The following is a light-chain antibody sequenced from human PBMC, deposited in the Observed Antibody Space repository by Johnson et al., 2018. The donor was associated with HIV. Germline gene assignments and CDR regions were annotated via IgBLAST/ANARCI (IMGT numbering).Light chain of an antibody. Sequence: QAVLTQPPSVSAAPGQKVTISCSGSSSNIGNNYVSWYQQVPGTAPKLLIYDNNRRPSGIPDRFSGSKSGSSATLGITGLQTGDEADYYGGTWDNSLRTGFFGPGPKVSVL. J-gene: IGLJ1*01. CDR2: DNN. CDR3: GTWDNSLRTGF. CDR1: SSNIGNNY. V-gene: IGLV1-51*01.